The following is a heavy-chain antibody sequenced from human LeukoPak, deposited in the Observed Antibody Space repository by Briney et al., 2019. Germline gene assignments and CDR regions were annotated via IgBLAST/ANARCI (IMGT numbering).Heavy chain of an antibody. CDR3: GRETIAATGTSVFFDY. CDR1: GASVSSSGHY. J-gene: IGHJ4*02. CDR2: IYHSGST. Sequence: PSETLSLTCTVSGASVSSSGHYWSWIRQPPGTGLEWIGYIYHSGSTNYNPSLKSRVTISVDTSKNQFSLKLTSMTAADTAVYYCGRETIAATGTSVFFDYWGQGTLVTVSS. V-gene: IGHV4-61*08. D-gene: IGHD6-13*01.